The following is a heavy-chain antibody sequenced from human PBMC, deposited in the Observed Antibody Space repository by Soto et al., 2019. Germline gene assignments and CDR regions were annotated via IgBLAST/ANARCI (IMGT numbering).Heavy chain of an antibody. J-gene: IGHJ4*02. CDR1: GFTLSDYA. V-gene: IGHV3-23*01. CDR3: ARDCARTSCSVWKL. Sequence: EAQLLESGGDLVQPGGSLRLSCAASGFTLSDYAMTWVRQAPGKGLEWVSGITGSSEITYYADSVKGRFTISRDNSKNTVSLQMYGLRAEDSAIYYCARDCARTSCSVWKLWGQGTLVTVSP. D-gene: IGHD2-2*01. CDR2: ITGSSEIT.